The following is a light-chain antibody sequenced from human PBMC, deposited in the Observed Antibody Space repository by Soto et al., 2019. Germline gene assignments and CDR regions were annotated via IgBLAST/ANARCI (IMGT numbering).Light chain of an antibody. CDR1: QSVSSS. V-gene: IGKV3-11*01. Sequence: EIVLTQSPATLSLCPGERVTLSCRASQSVSSSLAWYQQQPGQAPRLLIYDASNRATGIPARFSGSGSGTDFTLTISSLEPEDFAVYYCQQRYNWPLTFGQGTRLEIK. CDR2: DAS. CDR3: QQRYNWPLT. J-gene: IGKJ5*01.